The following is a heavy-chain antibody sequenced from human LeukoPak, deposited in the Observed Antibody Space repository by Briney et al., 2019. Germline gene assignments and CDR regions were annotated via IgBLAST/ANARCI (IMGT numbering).Heavy chain of an antibody. CDR3: ARRNYDSQSMDV. V-gene: IGHV3-30*03. D-gene: IGHD3-3*01. Sequence: PGGSLRLSCAASGFTFSSYGMRWVRQAPGKGLEWVVVISYDGSNKNYVDSVKGRFTISRDNSKNTLYLQMNSLRAEDTAVYYCARRNYDSQSMDVWGQGTTVTVSS. J-gene: IGHJ6*02. CDR1: GFTFSSYG. CDR2: ISYDGSNK.